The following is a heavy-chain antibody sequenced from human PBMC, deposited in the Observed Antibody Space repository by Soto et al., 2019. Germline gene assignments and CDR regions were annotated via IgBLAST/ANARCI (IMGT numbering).Heavy chain of an antibody. D-gene: IGHD3-10*01. J-gene: IGHJ4*02. Sequence: EVHLVESGGDLVQPGGSLRLSCAASGFSFSSFSMNWVRQAPGKGLEWVSYISGGGTTTYYADSVKGRFTISRDDAKNSLYLQMNSLQAGDTAVYYCARLGDYGSGSYWGQGTLVTVSS. CDR2: ISGGGTTT. CDR1: GFSFSSFS. CDR3: ARLGDYGSGSY. V-gene: IGHV3-48*04.